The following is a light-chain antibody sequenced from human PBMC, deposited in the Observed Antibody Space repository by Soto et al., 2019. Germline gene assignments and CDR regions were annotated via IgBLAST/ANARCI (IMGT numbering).Light chain of an antibody. CDR3: QQRSNWPLT. CDR2: DAS. V-gene: IGKV3-11*01. CDR1: QSVSSY. J-gene: IGKJ4*01. Sequence: VLTQSTDTLSLSPGERATLSCRASQSVSSYLAWYQQKPGQAPRLLIYDASNRATGIPARFSGSGSGTDFTLTISSLEPEDFAVYYCQQRSNWPLTFGGGTKVDIK.